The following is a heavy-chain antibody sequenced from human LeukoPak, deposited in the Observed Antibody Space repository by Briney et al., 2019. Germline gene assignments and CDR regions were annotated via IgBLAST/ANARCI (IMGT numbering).Heavy chain of an antibody. V-gene: IGHV1-8*01. CDR1: GYTFTSYD. D-gene: IGHD3-10*01. Sequence: ASVKVSCKASGYTFTSYDINWVRQATGQGLEWMGWMNPNSGNTGYAQKFQGRVTMTRNTSISTAYMELSSLKTEDTAVYYCARGGTMVRGVTFRHRVRLSWFDPWGQGTLVTVSS. CDR2: MNPNSGNT. J-gene: IGHJ5*02. CDR3: ARGGTMVRGVTFRHRVRLSWFDP.